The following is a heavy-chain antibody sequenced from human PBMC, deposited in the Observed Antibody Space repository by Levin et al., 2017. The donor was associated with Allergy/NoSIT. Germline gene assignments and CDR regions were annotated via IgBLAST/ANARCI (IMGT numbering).Heavy chain of an antibody. CDR2: ISGSGGST. CDR3: AKDSPGIAVAATEVFWFDP. J-gene: IGHJ5*02. CDR1: GFTFSSYA. V-gene: IGHV3-23*01. D-gene: IGHD6-19*01. Sequence: GGSLRLSCAASGFTFSSYAMSWVRQAPGKGLEWVSAISGSGGSTYYADSVKGRFTISRDNSKNTLYLQMNSLRAEDTAVYYCAKDSPGIAVAATEVFWFDPWGQGTLVTVSS.